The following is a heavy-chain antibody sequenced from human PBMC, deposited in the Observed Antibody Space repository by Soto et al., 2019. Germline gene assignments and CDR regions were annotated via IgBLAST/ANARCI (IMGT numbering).Heavy chain of an antibody. J-gene: IGHJ5*02. CDR2: ISAYNGNT. V-gene: IGHV1-18*04. Sequence: ASVKVSCKASGYTFTSYGISWVRQAPGQGLEWMGWISAYNGNTNYAQKLQGRVTMTTDTSTSTAYMELRSLRSDDTAVYYCAREGIKYYYDSSGYPSKYNWFDPWGQGTLVTVSS. D-gene: IGHD3-22*01. CDR1: GYTFTSYG. CDR3: AREGIKYYYDSSGYPSKYNWFDP.